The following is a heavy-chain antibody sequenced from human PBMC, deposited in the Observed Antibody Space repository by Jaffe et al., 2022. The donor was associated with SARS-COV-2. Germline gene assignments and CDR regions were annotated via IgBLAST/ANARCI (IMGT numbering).Heavy chain of an antibody. J-gene: IGHJ4*02. V-gene: IGHV3-15*01. Sequence: EVQLVESGGDLVEPGGSLRLSCAASGFTFSNAWMDWVRQAPGKGLEWVGRIKRKIDGGTIDYAAAVKGRFTISRDDSKNMLYLQMNNLQTEDTAVYYCTSRGVDYLRGRGQGTLVTVSS. CDR1: GFTFSNAW. CDR3: TSRGVDYLRG. CDR2: IKRKIDGGTI. D-gene: IGHD2-21*01.